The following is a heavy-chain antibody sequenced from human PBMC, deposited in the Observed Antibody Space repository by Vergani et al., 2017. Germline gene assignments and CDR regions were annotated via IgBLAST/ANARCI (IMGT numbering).Heavy chain of an antibody. Sequence: QVQLQESGPGLVKPSQTLSITCTVSGGSISSGDYYWSWLRPPPGKGLEWIGYIYYSGSTYYNPSPKSRVTISVDTSKNQFSLKLSSVTAAATSVYYCASLLWFGEFPHWFDPGGQGTLVTVS. J-gene: IGHJ5*02. CDR1: GGSISSGDYY. D-gene: IGHD3-10*01. CDR3: ASLLWFGEFPHWFDP. V-gene: IGHV4-30-4*01. CDR2: IYYSGST.